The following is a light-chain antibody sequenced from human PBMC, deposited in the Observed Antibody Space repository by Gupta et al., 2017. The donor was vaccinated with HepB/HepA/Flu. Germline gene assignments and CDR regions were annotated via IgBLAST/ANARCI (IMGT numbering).Light chain of an antibody. CDR2: GAS. J-gene: IGKJ4*01. CDR1: ENIRVTY. Sequence: IVLTPSPDTLSLSPGDRVTLTCRPSENIRVTYVAWYQQRPGQAPRLLIYGASRMATGISARFSASGSGTDFTLTITRLEPEDFAVYYCQQYVSFPLTFGGGTKVGIK. V-gene: IGKV3-20*01. CDR3: QQYVSFPLT.